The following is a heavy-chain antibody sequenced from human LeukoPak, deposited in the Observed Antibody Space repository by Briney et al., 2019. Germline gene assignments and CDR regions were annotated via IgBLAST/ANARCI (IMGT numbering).Heavy chain of an antibody. J-gene: IGHJ4*02. V-gene: IGHV3-23*01. D-gene: IGHD3-22*01. Sequence: TGGSLRLSCAASGFTFSSYAMSWVRQAPGKGLKWVSAISGSGGSTYYADSVKGRFTISRDNSKNTLYLQMNSLRAEDTAVYYCAKDGYDSSGYYTTPFDYWGQGTLVTVSS. CDR2: ISGSGGST. CDR1: GFTFSSYA. CDR3: AKDGYDSSGYYTTPFDY.